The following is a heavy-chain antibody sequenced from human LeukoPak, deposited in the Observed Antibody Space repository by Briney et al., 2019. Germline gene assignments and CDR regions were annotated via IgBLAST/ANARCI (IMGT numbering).Heavy chain of an antibody. V-gene: IGHV4-59*01. CDR1: GGSISGYY. CDR2: IYYSGST. Sequence: SETLSLTCAVHGGSISGYYGIWIRQPPGKGLEWIGYIYYSGSTNYNPSLKSRVTISVDTSKNQLSLKLSSVTAADTAVYYCARLKQAVALNWCDPWGQGTLVTVSS. D-gene: IGHD6-19*01. CDR3: ARLKQAVALNWCDP. J-gene: IGHJ5*02.